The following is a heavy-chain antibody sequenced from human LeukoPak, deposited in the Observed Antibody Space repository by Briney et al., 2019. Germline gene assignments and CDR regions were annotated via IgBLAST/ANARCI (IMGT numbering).Heavy chain of an antibody. CDR3: ARVDAAMPDAFDI. Sequence: GGTLRLSCAASGFTFNSYAMHWVRQAPGKGLEWVAAISYDGSIKYSADSVKGRFTISRDNSKNALYLQMDSLRADDTAVYYCARVDAAMPDAFDIWGQGTTVTVSS. CDR1: GFTFNSYA. J-gene: IGHJ3*02. V-gene: IGHV3-30*04. D-gene: IGHD5-18*01. CDR2: ISYDGSIK.